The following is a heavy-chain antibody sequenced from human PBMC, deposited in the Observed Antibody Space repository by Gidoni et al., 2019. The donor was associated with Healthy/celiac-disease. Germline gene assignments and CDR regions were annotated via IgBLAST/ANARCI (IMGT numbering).Heavy chain of an antibody. V-gene: IGHV4-34*01. CDR2: INHSGST. CDR1: GGSFSGYY. D-gene: IGHD4-17*01. J-gene: IGHJ4*02. Sequence: QVQLQQWGAGLLKPSETLSLTCAVYGGSFSGYYWSWIRQPPGKGLEWIGEINHSGSTNYNPSLKSRVTISVDTSKNQFSLKLSSVTAADTAVYYCARGGNYGDNGFDYWGQGTLVTVSS. CDR3: ARGGNYGDNGFDY.